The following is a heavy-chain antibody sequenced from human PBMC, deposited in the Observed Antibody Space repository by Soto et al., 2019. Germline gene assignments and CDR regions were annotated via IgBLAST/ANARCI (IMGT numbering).Heavy chain of an antibody. CDR3: ARSIVVVTALDY. D-gene: IGHD2-21*02. Sequence: ASVKVSCKASGGTFSSYTISWVRQAPGQRLEWMGRINASNGNTNYSQKFQGRVTITRDTSASTAYMELSSLRSEDTAVYYCARSIVVVTALDYWGQGTLVPVSS. CDR2: INASNGNT. J-gene: IGHJ4*02. V-gene: IGHV1-3*01. CDR1: GGTFSSYT.